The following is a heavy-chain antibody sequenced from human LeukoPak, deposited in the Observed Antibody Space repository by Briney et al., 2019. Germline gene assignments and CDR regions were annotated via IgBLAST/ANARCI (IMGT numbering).Heavy chain of an antibody. V-gene: IGHV1-8*01. D-gene: IGHD2-2*02. J-gene: IGHJ6*03. CDR2: MNPNSGNT. CDR1: GYTFTSYD. CDR3: ARGVASSYTFHYYYYYMDV. Sequence: ASVKVSCKASGYTFTSYDINWVRQATGQGLEWMGWMNPNSGNTGYAQKFQGRVTMTRNTSISTAYMELSSLRSEDTAVYYCARGVASSYTFHYYYYYMDVWGKGTTVTVSS.